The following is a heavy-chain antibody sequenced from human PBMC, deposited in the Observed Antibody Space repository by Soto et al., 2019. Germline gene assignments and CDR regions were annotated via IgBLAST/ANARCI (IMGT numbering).Heavy chain of an antibody. J-gene: IGHJ4*02. CDR1: GGSISSGDYY. Sequence: TSETLSLTCTVSGGSISSGDYYWSWIRQPPGKGLEWIGYIYYSGSTYYNPSLKSRVTISVDTSKNQFSLKLSFVTAADTAVYYCARGRYYGSGPVSYWGQGTLVTVSS. V-gene: IGHV4-30-4*01. CDR3: ARGRYYGSGPVSY. D-gene: IGHD3-10*01. CDR2: IYYSGST.